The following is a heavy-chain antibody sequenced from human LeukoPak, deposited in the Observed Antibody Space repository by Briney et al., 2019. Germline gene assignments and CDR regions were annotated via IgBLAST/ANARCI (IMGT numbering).Heavy chain of an antibody. CDR2: IKQDGSEK. V-gene: IGHV3-7*01. CDR3: ARMESWELPVSATKYYYGMDV. J-gene: IGHJ6*02. CDR1: GFTFSSYW. Sequence: PGGSLRLSCAASGFTFSSYWMSWVRQAPGKGLEWVANIKQDGSEKYYVDSVKGRFTISRDNAKNSLYLQMNSLRAEDTAVYYCARMESWELPVSATKYYYGMDVWGQGTTVTVS. D-gene: IGHD1-26*01.